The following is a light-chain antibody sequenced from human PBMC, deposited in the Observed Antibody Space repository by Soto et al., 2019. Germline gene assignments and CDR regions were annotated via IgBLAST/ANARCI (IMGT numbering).Light chain of an antibody. CDR3: LQHNTYPLT. Sequence: DIQMTQSPSAMSASVGXRXTITCRASQDISNSLXWFQQKPGKVPKRLIYAASTLQSGVPSRFSGSGSGTEFSLTINSLQPEDFATYYCLQHNTYPLTFAQGTRVEIK. CDR2: AAS. CDR1: QDISNS. J-gene: IGKJ2*01. V-gene: IGKV1-17*03.